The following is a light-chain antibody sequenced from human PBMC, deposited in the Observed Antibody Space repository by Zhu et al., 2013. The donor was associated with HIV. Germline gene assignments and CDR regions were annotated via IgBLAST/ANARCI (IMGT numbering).Light chain of an antibody. V-gene: IGKV1-9*01. Sequence: DVQLTQSPSFLAASVGDRVTITCWASQAVNNYLAWYQQKPGKAPKLLIYTASTLKSGVPSRFTGSGSGTDFTLTISCLQSEDFATYYCQQYYSYPWTFGQGTKVEIK. J-gene: IGKJ1*01. CDR1: QAVNNY. CDR2: TAS. CDR3: QQYYSYPWT.